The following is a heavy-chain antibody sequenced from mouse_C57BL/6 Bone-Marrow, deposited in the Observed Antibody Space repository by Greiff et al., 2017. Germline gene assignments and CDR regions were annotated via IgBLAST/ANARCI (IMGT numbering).Heavy chain of an antibody. V-gene: IGHV1-64*01. J-gene: IGHJ4*01. Sequence: QVQLKQPGAELVKPGASVKLSCTASGYTFTSYWMHWVKQRPGQGLEWIGMIHPNSGSTNYNEKFKSKATLTLDKSSSTAYLQLSSLTSEDSAVYYCARGDYDGDMDYWGQGTSVTVSS. CDR2: IHPNSGST. CDR1: GYTFTSYW. D-gene: IGHD2-4*01. CDR3: ARGDYDGDMDY.